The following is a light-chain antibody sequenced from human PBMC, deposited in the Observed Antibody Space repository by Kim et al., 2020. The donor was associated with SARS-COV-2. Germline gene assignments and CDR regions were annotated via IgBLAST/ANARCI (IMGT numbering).Light chain of an antibody. J-gene: IGKJ1*01. CDR3: QKYNSAPWT. CDR2: GAF. CDR1: QRIGNY. Sequence: ASVGDRVTITCRASQRIGNYLDWYQQKPGKVPNLLISGAFALQLGVPSRFIGNGSGTAFTLTITSLRPEDVATYYCQKYNSAPWTFGQGTKVDIK. V-gene: IGKV1-27*01.